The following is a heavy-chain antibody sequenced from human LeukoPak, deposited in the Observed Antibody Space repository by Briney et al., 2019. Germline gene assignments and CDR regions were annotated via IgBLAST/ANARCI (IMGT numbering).Heavy chain of an antibody. D-gene: IGHD2-15*01. V-gene: IGHV3-23*01. Sequence: QPGGSLRLSCAASGFTFSSFAISWVRQAPGKGLEWVSAISASGASTYFADSVKGRFTISRDNSRNTLYLQMNSLRAEDTAVYYCAKVPRYCSGGSCYSGYFDYWGQGTLVTVSS. CDR2: ISASGAST. CDR1: GFTFSSFA. J-gene: IGHJ4*02. CDR3: AKVPRYCSGGSCYSGYFDY.